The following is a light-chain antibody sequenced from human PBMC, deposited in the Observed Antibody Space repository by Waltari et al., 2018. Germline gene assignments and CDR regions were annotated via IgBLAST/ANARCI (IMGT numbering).Light chain of an antibody. J-gene: IGLJ2*01. CDR1: GSDVGDS. CDR2: EVT. V-gene: IGLV2-8*01. CDR3: SSYAGSNNLV. Sequence: QSALTQPPSASGSPGQSVTISCTGTGSDVGDSVSRYQQHPGKAPKLMISEVTKRPSGVPDRFSGSKSGNTASLTVSGLQAEDQADYYCSSYAGSNNLVFGGGTKLTVL.